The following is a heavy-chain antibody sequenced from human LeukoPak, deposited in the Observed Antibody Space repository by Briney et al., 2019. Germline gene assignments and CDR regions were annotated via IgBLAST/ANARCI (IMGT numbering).Heavy chain of an antibody. D-gene: IGHD2-21*02. CDR3: ARGRRSVYCGGDCYYYFGY. CDR1: GGTFSSYA. V-gene: IGHV1-69*13. Sequence: ASVTVSCKASGGTFSSYAISWVRQAPGQGLEWMGGIIPIFGTANYAQKFQGRVTITADESTSTAYMELSSLRSEDTAVYYCARGRRSVYCGGDCYYYFGYWGQGTLVTVSS. J-gene: IGHJ4*02. CDR2: IIPIFGTA.